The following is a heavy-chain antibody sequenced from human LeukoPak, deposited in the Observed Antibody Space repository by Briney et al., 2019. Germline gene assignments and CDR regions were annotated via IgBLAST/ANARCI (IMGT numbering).Heavy chain of an antibody. Sequence: ALVKVSCKASGGTFSSYAISWVRQAPGQGLEWMGRIIPILGIANYAQNFQGRVTITADKSTSTAYMELSSLRSEATAVYYCARGYSNYFDPWGKGTLVTAS. CDR3: ARGYSNYFDP. CDR2: IIPILGIA. J-gene: IGHJ5*02. V-gene: IGHV1-69*04. CDR1: GGTFSSYA. D-gene: IGHD4-11*01.